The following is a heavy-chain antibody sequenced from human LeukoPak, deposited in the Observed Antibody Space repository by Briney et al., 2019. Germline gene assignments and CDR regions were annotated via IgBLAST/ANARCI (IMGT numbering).Heavy chain of an antibody. J-gene: IGHJ4*02. Sequence: GRSLSLACAASGFTFDDYAMRWVRQAPGKGLEWVSGMSWNSGSIGYADSVKGRFTIARDNAKNSLYLQMNSLRADDTALYYCAKGSFISGYCDYWGQGNLVTVSS. D-gene: IGHD3-22*01. CDR2: MSWNSGSI. CDR1: GFTFDDYA. V-gene: IGHV3-9*01. CDR3: AKGSFISGYCDY.